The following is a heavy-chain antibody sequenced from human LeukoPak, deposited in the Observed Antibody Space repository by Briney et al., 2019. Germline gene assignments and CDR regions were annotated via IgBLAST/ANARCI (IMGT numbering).Heavy chain of an antibody. CDR1: GDSISSYY. Sequence: SETLSLTCSVSGDSISSYYWSWIRQLPKKGLEWIGYVHSSGITKYNPSLKSRVTISLDTSKNQFSLRMNSVTAADTAVYYCARVVVHGHSDFWGQGTLVTVSS. D-gene: IGHD3-16*02. J-gene: IGHJ4*02. CDR2: VHSSGIT. CDR3: ARVVVHGHSDF. V-gene: IGHV4-59*08.